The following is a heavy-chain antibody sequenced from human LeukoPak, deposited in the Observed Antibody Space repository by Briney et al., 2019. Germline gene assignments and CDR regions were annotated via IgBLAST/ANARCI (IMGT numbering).Heavy chain of an antibody. CDR1: GGSVSSASYY. J-gene: IGHJ4*02. Sequence: SETLSLTCTVSGGSVSSASYYWSWIRQPPGKGLEWIGFIYYSGGTNYNPSLKSRVSISVDTSKNQFFLKVSSVTAADTAVYYCARIVVGATADYWGQGTLVTVSS. CDR2: IYYSGGT. CDR3: ARIVVGATADY. V-gene: IGHV4-61*01. D-gene: IGHD1-26*01.